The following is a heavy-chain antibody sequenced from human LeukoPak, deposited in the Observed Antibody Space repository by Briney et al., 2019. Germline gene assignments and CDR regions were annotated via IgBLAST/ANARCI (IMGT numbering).Heavy chain of an antibody. D-gene: IGHD3-10*01. CDR2: INHSGST. J-gene: IGHJ4*02. CDR3: ARRPYYGSGSYVYY. Sequence: SETLSLTCTISGGSISNYYWSWIRQPPGKGLEWIGEINHSGSTNYNPSLKSRVTISVDTSKNQFSLKLSSVTAADTAVYYCARRPYYGSGSYVYYWGQGTLVTVSS. CDR1: GGSISNYY. V-gene: IGHV4-34*01.